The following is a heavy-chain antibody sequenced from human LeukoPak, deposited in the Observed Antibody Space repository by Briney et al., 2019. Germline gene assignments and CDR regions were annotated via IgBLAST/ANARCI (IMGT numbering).Heavy chain of an antibody. CDR3: ASGQLASFWYFDL. CDR1: GGSISSYY. Sequence: SETLSLTCTVSGGSISSYYWSWIRQPPGKGLEWIGYIYYSGSTNYNPSLKSRVTISVDTSKNQFSLKLSSVTAADTAVYYCASGQLASFWYFDLWGRGTLVTVSS. D-gene: IGHD6-13*01. V-gene: IGHV4-59*01. CDR2: IYYSGST. J-gene: IGHJ2*01.